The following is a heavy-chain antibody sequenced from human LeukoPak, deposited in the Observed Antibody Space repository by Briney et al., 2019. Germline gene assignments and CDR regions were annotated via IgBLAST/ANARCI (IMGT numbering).Heavy chain of an antibody. CDR1: GFTFSSYS. J-gene: IGHJ4*02. Sequence: GGPLRLSCAASGFTFSSYSMNWVRQAPGKGLEWVSSISSSSSYIYYADSVKGRFTISRDNAKNSLYLQMNSLRAEDTAVYYCARDLGATHYFDYWGQGTLVTVSS. D-gene: IGHD1-26*01. CDR3: ARDLGATHYFDY. V-gene: IGHV3-21*01. CDR2: ISSSSSYI.